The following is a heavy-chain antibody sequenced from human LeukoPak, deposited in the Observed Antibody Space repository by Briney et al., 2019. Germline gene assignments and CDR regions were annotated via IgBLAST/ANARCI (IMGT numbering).Heavy chain of an antibody. CDR2: INQDGSEK. Sequence: GGSLRLSCAASGFTFSAYWMNWVRQAPGKGLEWVANINQDGSEKHYVDSVKGRFTISRDKPKNSLYLQMNSLRAEGTAFYYCERADGSCWAEGWGPGTLVPLSS. CDR3: ERADGSCWAEG. J-gene: IGHJ4*01. V-gene: IGHV3-7*01. CDR1: GFTFSAYW. D-gene: IGHD6-13*01.